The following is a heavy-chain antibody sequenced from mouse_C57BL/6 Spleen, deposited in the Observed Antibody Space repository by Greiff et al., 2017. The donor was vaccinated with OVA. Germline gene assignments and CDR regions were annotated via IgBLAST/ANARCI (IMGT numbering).Heavy chain of an antibody. CDR2: ISGGGGNT. J-gene: IGHJ4*01. D-gene: IGHD1-1*01. CDR3: ARQIDYYGSTLYYYAMDY. Sequence: EVKLVESGGGLVKPGGSLKLSCAASGFTFSSYTMSWVRQTPEKRLAWVATISGGGGNTYYPDSVKGRFTISRDNAKNTLYLQMSSLRSEDTALYYCARQIDYYGSTLYYYAMDYWGQGTSVTVSS. V-gene: IGHV5-9*01. CDR1: GFTFSSYT.